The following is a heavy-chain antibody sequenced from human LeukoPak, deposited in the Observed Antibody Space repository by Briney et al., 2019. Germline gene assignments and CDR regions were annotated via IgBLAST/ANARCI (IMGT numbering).Heavy chain of an antibody. V-gene: IGHV4-59*10. CDR3: ARGRSPYYFDY. J-gene: IGHJ4*02. D-gene: IGHD3-10*01. Sequence: PSETLSPTCAVYGGSSSGYYWSWIRQPPGKGLEWIGRIYTSGSTNYNPSLKSRVTMSVDTSKNQFSLKLSSVTAADTAVYYCARGRSPYYFDYWGQGTLVTVSS. CDR1: GGSSSGYY. CDR2: IYTSGST.